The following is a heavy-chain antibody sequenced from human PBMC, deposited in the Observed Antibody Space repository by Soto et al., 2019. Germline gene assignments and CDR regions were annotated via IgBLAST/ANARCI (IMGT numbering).Heavy chain of an antibody. J-gene: IGHJ4*02. CDR2: IFHTGGT. V-gene: IGHV4-30-2*01. D-gene: IGHD1-26*01. Sequence: QLQESGAGLVKLAQTLSLTCSVSGDSISSCGHSWSWIRQPPGKGLEWIGFIFHTGGTYYTPSLQSLLSVSLDLSRNQSSLKLYSVPATDTAIYYCARGTFSYGATLLYFGSWGQGSLVTVSP. CDR1: GDSISSCGHS. CDR3: ARGTFSYGATLLYFGS.